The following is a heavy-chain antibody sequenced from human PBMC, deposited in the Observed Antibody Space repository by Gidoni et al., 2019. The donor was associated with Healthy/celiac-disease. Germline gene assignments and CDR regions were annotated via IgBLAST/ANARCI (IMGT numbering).Heavy chain of an antibody. CDR2: INHSGST. CDR1: GGSFGGYY. V-gene: IGHV4-34*01. CDR3: ARGFGSITGTAALGY. Sequence: QVQLQQWGAGLLKPSETLSLTCAVYGGSFGGYYWSWIRQPPGKGLEWIGEINHSGSTNYNPSLKSRVTISVDTSKNQFSLKLSSVTAADTAVYYCARGFGSITGTAALGYWGQGTLVTVSS. J-gene: IGHJ4*02. D-gene: IGHD1-7*01.